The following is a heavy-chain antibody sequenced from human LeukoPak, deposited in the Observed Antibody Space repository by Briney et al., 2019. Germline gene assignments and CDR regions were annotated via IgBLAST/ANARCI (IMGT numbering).Heavy chain of an antibody. Sequence: GGSLRLSCAASGFTFSSYGMNWVRQAPGKGLEWVAVISYNGSNKYYADSVKGRFTISRDNSKNTLYLQMNSLRAEDTAVYYCAKDRERVLWFGELLFYFDYWGQGTLVTVSS. CDR2: ISYNGSNK. CDR3: AKDRERVLWFGELLFYFDY. J-gene: IGHJ4*02. CDR1: GFTFSSYG. V-gene: IGHV3-30*18. D-gene: IGHD3-10*01.